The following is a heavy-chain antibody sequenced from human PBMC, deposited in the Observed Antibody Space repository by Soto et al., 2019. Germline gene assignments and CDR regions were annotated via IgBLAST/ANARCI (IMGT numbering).Heavy chain of an antibody. V-gene: IGHV3-49*04. CDR3: TRENRADYDFWSGYRKAGWFDP. J-gene: IGHJ5*02. CDR2: IGSKAYGGTT. Sequence: GGSLRLSCTASGFTFGDYAMSWVRQAPGKGLEWVGFIGSKAYGGTTEYAASVKGRFTISRDDSKSIAYLQMNSLKTEDTAVYYCTRENRADYDFWSGYRKAGWFDPWGQGTLVTVS. CDR1: GFTFGDYA. D-gene: IGHD3-3*01.